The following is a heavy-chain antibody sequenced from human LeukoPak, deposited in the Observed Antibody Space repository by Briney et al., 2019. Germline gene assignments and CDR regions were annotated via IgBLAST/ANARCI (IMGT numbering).Heavy chain of an antibody. D-gene: IGHD3-10*01. V-gene: IGHV3-15*01. CDR3: TTSSLWFGELISFDI. Sequence: PGGSLRLSCAASGFTFSNAWMSWVRQAPGKGLEWVGRIKSKTDGGTTDYAAPVKGRFTISRDDSKNTLYLQMNSLKTEDTAVYYCTTSSLWFGELISFDIWGQGTMVTVSS. CDR1: GFTFSNAW. J-gene: IGHJ3*02. CDR2: IKSKTDGGTT.